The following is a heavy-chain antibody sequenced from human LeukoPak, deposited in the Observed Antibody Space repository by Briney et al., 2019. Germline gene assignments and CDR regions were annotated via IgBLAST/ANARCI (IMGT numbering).Heavy chain of an antibody. V-gene: IGHV3-33*08. Sequence: PGGSLRLSCAASGFTFSSYAMSWVRQAPGKGLEWVAVIWYDGSKKNYADSVKGRFTISRDNSKNTLYLQMNSLRAEDTAVYYCARYTSGYDWDYWGQGTLVTVSS. CDR1: GFTFSSYA. J-gene: IGHJ4*02. D-gene: IGHD5-12*01. CDR3: ARYTSGYDWDY. CDR2: IWYDGSKK.